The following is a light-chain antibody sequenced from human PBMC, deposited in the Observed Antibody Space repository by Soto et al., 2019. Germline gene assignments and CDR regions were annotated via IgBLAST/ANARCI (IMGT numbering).Light chain of an antibody. CDR3: QMYNNWVGT. CDR2: GAA. V-gene: IGKV3-15*01. CDR1: QSVSSR. Sequence: EIVLTQSPGTLSLSPGERATLSCRASQSVSSRLAWYQQKPGQAPRLLISGAATRATGIPARFSGSGSGTDFTLTINSLQSEDFAVYYCQMYNNWVGTFGGGTKVDIK. J-gene: IGKJ4*01.